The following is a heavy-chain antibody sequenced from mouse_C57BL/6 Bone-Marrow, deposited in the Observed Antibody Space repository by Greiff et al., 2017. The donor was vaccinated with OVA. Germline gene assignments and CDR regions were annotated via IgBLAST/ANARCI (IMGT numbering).Heavy chain of an antibody. V-gene: IGHV5-6*02. D-gene: IGHD2-2*01. CDR2: ISSGGSYT. CDR3: ARNGYDDAMDY. CDR1: GFTFSSYG. J-gene: IGHJ4*01. Sequence: DVMLVESGGDLVKPGGSLKLSCAASGFTFSSYGMSWVRQTPDKRLEWVATISSGGSYTYYPDSVKGRFTISRDNAKNTLYLQMSSLKSEDTAMYYCARNGYDDAMDYWGQGTSVTVSS.